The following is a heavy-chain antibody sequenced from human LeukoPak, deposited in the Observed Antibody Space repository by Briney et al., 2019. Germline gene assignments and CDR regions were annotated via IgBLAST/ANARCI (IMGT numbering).Heavy chain of an antibody. CDR1: GFTFSSYG. J-gene: IGHJ4*02. CDR2: ISYDGSNK. D-gene: IGHD3-22*01. V-gene: IGHV3-30*18. Sequence: GGSLRLSCAASGFTFSSYGMHWVRQAPGKGLEWVAVISYDGSNKYYADSVKGRFTISRDNSKNTLYLQMNSLRAEDTAVYYCANLYYDSSGDDYRGQGTLVTVSS. CDR3: ANLYYDSSGDDY.